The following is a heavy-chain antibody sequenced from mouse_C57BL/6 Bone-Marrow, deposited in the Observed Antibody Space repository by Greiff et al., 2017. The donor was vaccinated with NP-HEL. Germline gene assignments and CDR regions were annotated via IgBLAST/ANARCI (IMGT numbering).Heavy chain of an antibody. D-gene: IGHD3-2*02. CDR3: ARQLRLPLTY. Sequence: QVQLQQPGAELVRPGTSVKLSCKASGYTFTSYWMHWVKQRPGQGLEWIGVIDPSDSYTNYNQKFKGKATLTVDTSSSTAYMQLSSLTSEDSAVYYCARQLRLPLTYWGQGTLGTVSA. CDR2: IDPSDSYT. J-gene: IGHJ3*01. V-gene: IGHV1-59*01. CDR1: GYTFTSYW.